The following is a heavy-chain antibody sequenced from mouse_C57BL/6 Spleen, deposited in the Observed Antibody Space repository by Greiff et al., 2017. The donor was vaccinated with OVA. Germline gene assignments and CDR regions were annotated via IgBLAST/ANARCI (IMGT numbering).Heavy chain of an antibody. J-gene: IGHJ2*01. Sequence: EVQLVESEGGLVQPGSSMKLSCTASGFTFSDYYMAWVRQVPEKGLEWVANINYDGSSTYYLDSLKSRFIISRDNAKNILYLQMSSLKSEDTATYYCARDVAGYEYFDYWGQGTTLTVSS. CDR1: GFTFSDYY. CDR3: ARDVAGYEYFDY. D-gene: IGHD2-2*01. V-gene: IGHV5-16*01. CDR2: INYDGSST.